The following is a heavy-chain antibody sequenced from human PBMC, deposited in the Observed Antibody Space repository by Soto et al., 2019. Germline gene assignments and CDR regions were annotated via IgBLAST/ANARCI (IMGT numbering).Heavy chain of an antibody. CDR1: GYNFNTFW. V-gene: IGHV5-10-1*01. CDR3: ARKDKSGYFNWFDP. CDR2: INPIDSRT. J-gene: IGHJ5*02. D-gene: IGHD3-22*01. Sequence: GESLKISCQASGYNFNTFWVGWVRQMPGKGLEWMGRINPIDSRTDYSPSFRGNVAISLDKSISTAYLQWASLKASDTAVYFCARKDKSGYFNWFDPWGQGTLVTVSS.